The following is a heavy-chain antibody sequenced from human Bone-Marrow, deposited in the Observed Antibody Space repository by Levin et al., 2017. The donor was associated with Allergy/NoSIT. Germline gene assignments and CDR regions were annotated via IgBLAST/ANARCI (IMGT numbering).Heavy chain of an antibody. CDR2: IWYDGSNK. CDR3: ARPYSSSWYGLDY. Sequence: LSLTCAASGFTFSSSGMHWVRQAPGKGLEWVAVIWYDGSNKYYADSVKGRFTISRDNSKNTLYLQMNSLRAEDTAVYYCARPYSSSWYGLDYWGQGTLVTVSS. J-gene: IGHJ4*02. V-gene: IGHV3-33*01. CDR1: GFTFSSSG. D-gene: IGHD6-13*01.